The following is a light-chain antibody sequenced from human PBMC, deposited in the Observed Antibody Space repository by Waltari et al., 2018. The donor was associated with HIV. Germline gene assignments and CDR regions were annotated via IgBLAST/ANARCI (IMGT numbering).Light chain of an antibody. CDR2: WAS. V-gene: IGKV4-1*01. Sequence: DIVMTQSPDSLVVSLGERATINCKSSQNILYGSDNNNYLAWFQHKPGQPPKLLLYWASTRESGVPDRFIGSGSVTDFTLTISSLQAEDVSVYYCQQYYDAPPTFGQGTKLEIK. CDR1: QNILYGSDNNNY. J-gene: IGKJ2*01. CDR3: QQYYDAPPT.